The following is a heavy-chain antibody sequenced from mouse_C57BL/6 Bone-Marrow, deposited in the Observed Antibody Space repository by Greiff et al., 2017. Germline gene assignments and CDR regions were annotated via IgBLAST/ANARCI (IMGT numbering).Heavy chain of an antibody. V-gene: IGHV1-59*01. CDR1: GYTFTSYW. Sequence: QVQLQQPGAELVRPGTSVKLSCKASGYTFTSYWMHWVKQRPGQGLEWIGVIDPSDSYTNYNQKFKGKATLTVDTSSSTAYMQLSSLTSEDSAVYYCNNVYYYGRYFDYWGQGTTLTVSS. CDR2: IDPSDSYT. D-gene: IGHD1-1*01. J-gene: IGHJ2*01. CDR3: NNVYYYGRYFDY.